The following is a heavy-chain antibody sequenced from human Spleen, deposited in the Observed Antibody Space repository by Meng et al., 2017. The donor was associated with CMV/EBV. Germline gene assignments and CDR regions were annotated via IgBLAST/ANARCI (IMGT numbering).Heavy chain of an antibody. V-gene: IGHV4-39*07. Sequence: SETLSLTCTVSGGSISSSSYYWGWIRQPPGKGLEWIGSIYYSGSTYYNPSLKSRVTISVDTSKNQFSLKLSSVTAADTAVYYCARGDYDFWSGYYPHWFDPWGQGTLVTVFS. CDR1: GGSISSSSYY. D-gene: IGHD3-3*01. CDR2: IYYSGST. J-gene: IGHJ5*02. CDR3: ARGDYDFWSGYYPHWFDP.